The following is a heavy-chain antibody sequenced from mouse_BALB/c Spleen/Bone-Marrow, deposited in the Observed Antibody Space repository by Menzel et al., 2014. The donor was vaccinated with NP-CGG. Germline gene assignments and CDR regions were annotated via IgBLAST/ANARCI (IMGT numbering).Heavy chain of an antibody. CDR1: GDSITSGY. D-gene: IGHD1-2*01. CDR2: ISYSGNT. CDR3: TRDYYGP. J-gene: IGHJ2*01. V-gene: IGHV3-8*02. Sequence: EVKLMESGPSLVKPSQTLSLTCSVTGDSITSGYWNWIRKLPGNKLEYMGYISYSGNTYYNPSLISRISITRDTSKNQYYLQLNSVTTEDTATYYCTRDYYGPWGQGTTLTVSS.